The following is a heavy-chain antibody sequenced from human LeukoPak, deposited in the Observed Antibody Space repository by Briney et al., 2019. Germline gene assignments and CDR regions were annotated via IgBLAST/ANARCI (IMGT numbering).Heavy chain of an antibody. CDR1: GGSFSGYY. Sequence: SETLSLTCAVYGGSFSGYYWSWIRQPPGKGLEWIGEINHSGSTNYNPSLKSRVTISVDKSKNQFSLKLSSVTAADTAVYYCARGEGRDGYNYHYWGQGTLVTVSS. CDR2: INHSGST. D-gene: IGHD5-24*01. CDR3: ARGEGRDGYNYHY. J-gene: IGHJ4*02. V-gene: IGHV4-34*01.